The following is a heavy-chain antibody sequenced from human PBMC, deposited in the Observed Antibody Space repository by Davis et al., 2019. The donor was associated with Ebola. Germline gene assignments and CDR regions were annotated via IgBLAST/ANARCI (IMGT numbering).Heavy chain of an antibody. D-gene: IGHD2-2*02. CDR3: AKGCSTTCYSTYDI. Sequence: PGGSLRLSCAASGFTFSNYAMNWVRQAPGKGLEWVSTISGSGDSTYYADSVKGRFTISRDNSKNTLSLQMNGLRAEDTAVYYYAKGCSTTCYSTYDIWGQGTMVTVSS. CDR2: ISGSGDST. J-gene: IGHJ3*02. V-gene: IGHV3-23*01. CDR1: GFTFSNYA.